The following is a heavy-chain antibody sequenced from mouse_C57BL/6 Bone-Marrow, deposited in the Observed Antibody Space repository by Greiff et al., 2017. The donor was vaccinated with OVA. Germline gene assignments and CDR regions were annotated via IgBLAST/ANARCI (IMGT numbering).Heavy chain of an antibody. D-gene: IGHD4-1*01. CDR2: ISNGGGST. J-gene: IGHJ4*01. Sequence: EVQVVESGGGLVQPGGSLKLSCAASGFTFSDYYMYWVRQTPEKRLEWVAYISNGGGSTYYPDTVKGRFTISRDNAKNTLYLQMSRLKSEDTAMYYCARHHWYYYAMDYWGQGTSVTVSS. CDR1: GFTFSDYY. CDR3: ARHHWYYYAMDY. V-gene: IGHV5-12*01.